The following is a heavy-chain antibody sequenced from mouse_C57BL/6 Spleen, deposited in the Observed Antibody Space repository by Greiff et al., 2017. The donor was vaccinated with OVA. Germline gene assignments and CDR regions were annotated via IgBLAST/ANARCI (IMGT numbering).Heavy chain of an antibody. CDR1: GYTFTDYY. Sequence: VQLQQSGPELVKPGASVKISCKASGYTFTDYYMNWVKQSHGKSLAWIGDINPNNGGTSYNQKFKGKATLTVDKSSSTAYMELRSLTSEDSAVYYCEGAYYSNSYFDYWGQGTTLTVSS. D-gene: IGHD2-5*01. CDR2: INPNNGGT. V-gene: IGHV1-26*01. CDR3: EGAYYSNSYFDY. J-gene: IGHJ2*01.